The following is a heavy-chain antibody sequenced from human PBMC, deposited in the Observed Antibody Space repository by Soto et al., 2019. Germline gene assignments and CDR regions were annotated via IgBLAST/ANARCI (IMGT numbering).Heavy chain of an antibody. CDR3: AGVSGEYYDSSGLADAFDI. D-gene: IGHD3-22*01. J-gene: IGHJ3*02. CDR2: IYYSGST. Sequence: PSETLSLTCTVSGGSISSGGYYWSWIRQHPGKGLEWIGYIYYSGSTYYNPSLKSRVTISVDTSKNQFALKLSSVTAADTAVYYCAGVSGEYYDSSGLADAFDIWGQGTMGTVSS. CDR1: GGSISSGGYY. V-gene: IGHV4-31*03.